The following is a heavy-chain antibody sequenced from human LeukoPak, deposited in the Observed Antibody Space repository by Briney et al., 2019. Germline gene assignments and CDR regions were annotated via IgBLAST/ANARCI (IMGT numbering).Heavy chain of an antibody. CDR1: GYTFTSYD. Sequence: VATVKVSCKASGYTFTSYDINWVRQATGQGLEWMGWMNPNSGNTGYAQKFQGRVTITRNTSISTAYMELSSLRSEDTAVYYCARGYCSGGSCYSEVYYYYMDVWGKGTTVTVSS. D-gene: IGHD2-15*01. V-gene: IGHV1-8*01. J-gene: IGHJ6*03. CDR2: MNPNSGNT. CDR3: ARGYCSGGSCYSEVYYYYMDV.